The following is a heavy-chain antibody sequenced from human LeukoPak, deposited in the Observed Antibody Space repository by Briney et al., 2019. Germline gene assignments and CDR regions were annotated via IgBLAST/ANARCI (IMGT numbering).Heavy chain of an antibody. CDR1: GFTFSSYA. V-gene: IGHV3-23*01. CDR3: AKDRSAIGEYSSSWSSFDY. D-gene: IGHD6-13*01. Sequence: GGSLRLSCVASGFTFSSYAMGWVRPAPGKELKWVSVISTSGDSTYYADSVKGRFIISRDNSKNTLYLQVNSPRAEDTAVYYCAKDRSAIGEYSSSWSSFDYWGQGTLVTVSS. CDR2: ISTSGDST. J-gene: IGHJ4*02.